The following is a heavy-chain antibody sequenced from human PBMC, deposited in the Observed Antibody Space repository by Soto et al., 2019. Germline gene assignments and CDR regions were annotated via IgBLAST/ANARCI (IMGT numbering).Heavy chain of an antibody. V-gene: IGHV1-3*01. Sequence: QGQLVQSGAEVKKPGASVKVSCKASGYTFTSYAMHWVRQAPGQRLEWMGWINAGNGNTKYSQKFQGRVTITRDTSASTAYMELSSLRSEDTAAYYCARDPMVRGVTIDYWGQGTLVTVSS. D-gene: IGHD3-10*01. J-gene: IGHJ4*02. CDR2: INAGNGNT. CDR3: ARDPMVRGVTIDY. CDR1: GYTFTSYA.